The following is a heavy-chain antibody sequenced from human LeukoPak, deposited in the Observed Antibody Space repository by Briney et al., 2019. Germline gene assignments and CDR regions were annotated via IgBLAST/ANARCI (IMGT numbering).Heavy chain of an antibody. CDR3: ATPSDYYDRGN. J-gene: IGHJ4*02. CDR1: GFTFTSYW. Sequence: PGGSRRLSCAAAGFTFTSYWMRWVRQAPGRGLVWVSRISNDGSSTGYADSVKGRFTISRDNAKNSLYLQMNSLRDEDTAVYYCATPSDYYDRGNWGQGTLVTVSS. V-gene: IGHV3-74*01. CDR2: ISNDGSST. D-gene: IGHD3-22*01.